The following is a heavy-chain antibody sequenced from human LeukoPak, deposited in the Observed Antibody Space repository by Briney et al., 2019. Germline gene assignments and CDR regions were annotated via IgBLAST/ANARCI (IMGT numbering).Heavy chain of an antibody. CDR3: ARAAILPGYYCYGMDV. CDR1: GDSVSSNSAA. Sequence: SQTLSLTCAISGDSVSSNSAAWNWIRQSPSRGLEWLGRTYYRSKWYNDYAVSVKSRITINPDTSKNQFSLKLSSVTAADTAVYYCARAAILPGYYCYGMDVWGQGTTVTVSS. D-gene: IGHD2-2*01. J-gene: IGHJ6*02. CDR2: TYYRSKWYN. V-gene: IGHV6-1*01.